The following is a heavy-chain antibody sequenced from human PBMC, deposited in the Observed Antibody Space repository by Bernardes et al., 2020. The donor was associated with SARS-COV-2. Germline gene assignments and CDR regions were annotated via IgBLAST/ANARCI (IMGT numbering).Heavy chain of an antibody. V-gene: IGHV3-43*01. J-gene: IGHJ4*02. CDR3: VKDSLAYYHGSGSYYNH. Sequence: GGSLRLSCAGSGFTFDDYTMYWVRQTPGQRLEWVSLVNWDATSPYYSDSVKGRFIISRDNSKNSLYLQMNSLRTEDTALYYCVKDSLAYYHGSGSYYNHWGQGTLVTVSS. CDR2: VNWDATSP. CDR1: GFTFDDYT. D-gene: IGHD3-10*01.